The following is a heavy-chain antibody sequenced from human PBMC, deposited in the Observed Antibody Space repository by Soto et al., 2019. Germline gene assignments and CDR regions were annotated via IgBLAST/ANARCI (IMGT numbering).Heavy chain of an antibody. Sequence: LTCAVFGGSFSGYYSIWIRQPPGKGLEWIGEINHSGSTNYNPSLKSRVTISVDTSKNPFSLELSSLRSEDTAVYYCARDSGDLVDYWGQGTLVTVSS. J-gene: IGHJ4*02. CDR3: ARDSGDLVDY. V-gene: IGHV4-34*01. CDR2: INHSGST. D-gene: IGHD4-17*01. CDR1: GGSFSGYY.